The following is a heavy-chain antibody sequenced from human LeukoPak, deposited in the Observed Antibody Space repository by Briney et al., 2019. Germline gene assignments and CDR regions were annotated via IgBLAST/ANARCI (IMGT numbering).Heavy chain of an antibody. CDR1: GYTFTGYY. J-gene: IGHJ4*02. CDR3: ARDRLAARGTFDY. Sequence: ASVKVTCKASGYTFTGYYMHWVRQAPGQGREWMGWINTNSGGTNYAQKFQGRVTMSRDTSISTAYMELSRLRSDDTAVYYCARDRLAARGTFDYWGQGTLVTVSS. CDR2: INTNSGGT. D-gene: IGHD6-6*01. V-gene: IGHV1-2*02.